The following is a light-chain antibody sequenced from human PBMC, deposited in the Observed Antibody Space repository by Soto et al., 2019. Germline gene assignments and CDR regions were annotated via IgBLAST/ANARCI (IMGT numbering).Light chain of an antibody. CDR3: AAWDDSLRSYV. CDR2: SDN. V-gene: IGLV1-44*01. J-gene: IGLJ1*01. CDR1: NSDIGPNA. Sequence: QPVLAQPPSASGTPGQRVTISCSGGNSDIGPNAVNWYQQLPGAAPKLLLHSDNQRPSGVPDRFSGSKSGTSASLAISGLQSDDEAEYYCAAWDDSLRSYVFGTGTKLTVL.